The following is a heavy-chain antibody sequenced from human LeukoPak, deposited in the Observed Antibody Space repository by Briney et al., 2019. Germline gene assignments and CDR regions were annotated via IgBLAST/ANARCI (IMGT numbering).Heavy chain of an antibody. J-gene: IGHJ4*02. CDR3: ARVRSIVVVPANTRFDY. V-gene: IGHV4-34*12. CDR2: IIHSGST. D-gene: IGHD2-2*01. CDR1: GGSFSGYY. Sequence: PSETLSLTCAVYGGSFSGYYWSWIRQPPGKGLEWLGEIIHSGSTNYNPSLKSRVTISVDTSKNQFSLKLSSVTAADTAVYYCARVRSIVVVPANTRFDYWGQGTLVTVCS.